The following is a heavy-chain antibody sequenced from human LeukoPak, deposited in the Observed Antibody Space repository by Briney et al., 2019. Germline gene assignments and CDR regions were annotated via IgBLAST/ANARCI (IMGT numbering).Heavy chain of an antibody. V-gene: IGHV3-21*01. J-gene: IGHJ6*04. CDR3: ARDKKYYYGMDV. CDR1: GFTFSSYS. CDR2: ISSSSSYI. Sequence: GGSLRLSRAASGFTFSSYSMNWVRQAPGKGLEWVSSISSSSSYIYYADSVKGRFTISRDNAKNSLYLQMNSLRAEDTAVYYCARDKKYYYGMDVWGKGTTVTVSS.